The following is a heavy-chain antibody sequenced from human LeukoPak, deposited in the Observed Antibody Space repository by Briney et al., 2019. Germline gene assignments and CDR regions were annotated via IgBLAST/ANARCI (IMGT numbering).Heavy chain of an antibody. J-gene: IGHJ6*03. D-gene: IGHD3-10*01. CDR3: ATSPGWFAYYMDV. CDR1: GFTFSSYG. Sequence: GGSLRLSCAASGFTFSSYGMHWVRQAPGKGLEWVAFIRYDGSNKYYADSVKGRFTISRDNSKNTLYLQMNSLRAEDTAVYYCATSPGWFAYYMDVWGKGTTVTVSS. V-gene: IGHV3-30*02. CDR2: IRYDGSNK.